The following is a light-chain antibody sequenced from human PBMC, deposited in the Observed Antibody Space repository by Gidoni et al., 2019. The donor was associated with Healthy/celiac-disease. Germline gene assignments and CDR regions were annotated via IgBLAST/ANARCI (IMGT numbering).Light chain of an antibody. CDR2: DVS. CDR3: QHYNDYSPT. CDR1: QVITNT. J-gene: IGKJ4*01. V-gene: IGKV1D-13*01. Sequence: SQLTQPPSSLSASVGDTVTITCRASQVITNTLAWYQQKPGKAPDLLIFDVSTLQSGVPTRFSGSGSGTDFTLTVTGLQPEDFATYYCQHYNDYSPTFGGGTEVEIK.